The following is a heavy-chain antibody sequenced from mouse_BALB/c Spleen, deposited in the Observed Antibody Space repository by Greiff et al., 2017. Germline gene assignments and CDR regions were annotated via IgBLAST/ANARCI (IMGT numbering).Heavy chain of an antibody. CDR3: ASESNYSWFAY. CDR2: IYPYNGGT. J-gene: IGHJ3*01. CDR1: GYTFTDYN. V-gene: IGHV1S29*02. D-gene: IGHD2-1*01. Sequence: EVKLVESGPELVKPGASVKISCKASGYTFTDYNMHWVKQSHGKSLEWIGYIYPYNGGTGYNQKFKSKATLTVDNSSSTAYMELRSLTSEDSAVYYCASESNYSWFAYWGQGTLVTVSA.